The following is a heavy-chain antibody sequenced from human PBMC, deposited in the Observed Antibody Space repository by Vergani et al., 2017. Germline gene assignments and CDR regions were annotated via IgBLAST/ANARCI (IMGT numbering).Heavy chain of an antibody. CDR1: GGTFSSYA. Sequence: QVQLVQSGAEVKKPGSSVKVSCKASGGTFSSYAISWVRQAPGQGLEWMGGIIPIFGTANYAQKFQGRVTITADKSTSTAYMELSSLRSEDMAVYYCARDRLAAAALEPFDYWGQGTLVTVSS. D-gene: IGHD6-13*01. V-gene: IGHV1-69*06. J-gene: IGHJ4*02. CDR3: ARDRLAAAALEPFDY. CDR2: IIPIFGTA.